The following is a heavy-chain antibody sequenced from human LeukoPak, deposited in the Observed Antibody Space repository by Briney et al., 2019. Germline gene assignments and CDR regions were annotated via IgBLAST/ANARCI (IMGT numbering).Heavy chain of an antibody. CDR2: IYTSGST. D-gene: IGHD1-26*01. V-gene: IGHV4-61*02. Sequence: SETLSLTCTVSGGSISSGSYYWSWIRQPAGKGLEWIGRIYTSGSTNYNPSLKSRVTISVDTSKNQFSLKLSSVTAADTAVYYCARGGAGVVKKNAFDIWGQGTMVTVSS. CDR3: ARGGAGVVKKNAFDI. CDR1: GGSISSGSYY. J-gene: IGHJ3*02.